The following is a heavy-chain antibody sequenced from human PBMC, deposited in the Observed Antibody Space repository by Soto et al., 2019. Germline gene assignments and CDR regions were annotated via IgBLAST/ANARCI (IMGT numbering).Heavy chain of an antibody. CDR3: ARDLDGSGSYYTGY. CDR1: GYMFVTYG. Sequence: GASVKVSCKASGYMFVTYGINWVRQAPGQGLEWMGWISAYNGNTKYAQNLQGRVTMTTDASTSTAYMEMRSLRSDDTAVYYCARDLDGSGSYYTGYWGPGTLVTVSS. V-gene: IGHV1-18*01. D-gene: IGHD3-10*01. J-gene: IGHJ4*02. CDR2: ISAYNGNT.